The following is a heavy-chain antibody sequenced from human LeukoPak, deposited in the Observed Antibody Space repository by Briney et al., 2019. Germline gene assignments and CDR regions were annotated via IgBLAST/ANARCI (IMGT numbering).Heavy chain of an antibody. CDR1: GFNFLNYG. D-gene: IGHD4-17*01. J-gene: IGHJ4*02. CDR3: VKDQGVLVYGDYLPTFDY. V-gene: IGHV3-23*01. Sequence: PGGSLRLSCAASGFNFLNYGMNWVRQAPGKGLQWVSGISDSGDETFYADSVKGRFTISRDNSKNTLYLQMNSLRAEDTAIYYCVKDQGVLVYGDYLPTFDYWGQGTLVTVSS. CDR2: ISDSGDET.